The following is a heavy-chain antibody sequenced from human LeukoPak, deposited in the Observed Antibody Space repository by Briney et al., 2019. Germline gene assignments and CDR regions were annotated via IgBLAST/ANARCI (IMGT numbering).Heavy chain of an antibody. Sequence: GGSLRLSCAASGFTFSSYGMHWVRQAPGKGLEWVAFIRYDGSNKYYADSVKGRFTISRDNSKNTLYLQMNSLRAEDMAVYYCAKDSSSRWYTDYWGQGTLVTVSS. V-gene: IGHV3-30*02. CDR1: GFTFSSYG. D-gene: IGHD6-13*01. CDR3: AKDSSSRWYTDY. CDR2: IRYDGSNK. J-gene: IGHJ4*02.